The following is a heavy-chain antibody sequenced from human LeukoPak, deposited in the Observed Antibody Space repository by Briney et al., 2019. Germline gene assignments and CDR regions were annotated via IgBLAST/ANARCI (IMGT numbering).Heavy chain of an antibody. J-gene: IGHJ3*02. V-gene: IGHV3-23*05. CDR1: GITFNRHA. D-gene: IGHD3-16*01. CDR2: VFDSGTPS. Sequence: GGSLRLSCVASGITFNRHAMNWVRQAPGKGLEWVSSVFDSGTPSYYADAVKGRFTISRHNSRNTFYLEMESLRVEDSATYYCTKAVGGGRDAYDIWGQGTRVIVSS. CDR3: TKAVGGGRDAYDI.